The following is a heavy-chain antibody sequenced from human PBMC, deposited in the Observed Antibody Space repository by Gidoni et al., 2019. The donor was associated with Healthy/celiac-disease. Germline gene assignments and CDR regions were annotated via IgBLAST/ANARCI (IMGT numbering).Heavy chain of an antibody. CDR3: ATSSRGPVVVAVGY. CDR1: GFTFSRYA. D-gene: IGHD2-15*01. Sequence: EVQLLESGGGLVQPGGSLRLSCAASGFTFSRYAMSWVRQAPGKGLEWVSAISGSGGSTYYADSVKGRFTISRDNSKNTLYLQMNSLRAEDTAVYYCATSSRGPVVVAVGYWGQGTLVTVSS. J-gene: IGHJ4*02. V-gene: IGHV3-23*01. CDR2: ISGSGGST.